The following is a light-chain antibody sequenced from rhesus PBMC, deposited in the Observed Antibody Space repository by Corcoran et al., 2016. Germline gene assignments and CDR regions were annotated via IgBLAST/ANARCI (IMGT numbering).Light chain of an antibody. CDR1: QTISSY. V-gene: IGKV1-44*01. CDR2: AAS. J-gene: IGKJ1*01. CDR3: QQHNSHPRT. Sequence: DIQMTQSPSSLSASVGDRVTITCRASQTISSYLAWYQQKPGKVPKLLIYAASSLESGVPSRFRGSGSGTKFTLTISSLQPKDFATYYCQQHNSHPRTFGQGTKVEIK.